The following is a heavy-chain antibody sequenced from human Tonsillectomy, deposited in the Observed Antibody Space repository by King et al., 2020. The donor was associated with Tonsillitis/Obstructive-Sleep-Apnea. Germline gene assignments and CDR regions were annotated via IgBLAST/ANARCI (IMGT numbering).Heavy chain of an antibody. V-gene: IGHV2-70*11. Sequence: TLKESGPALVKPTQTLTLTCTFSGFSLSTGGMCVSWIRQSPGKALEWLARIDWDDDKYYSTSLKTRLTISKDTSKNQVVLTMTNMDPVDTATYYCARIQGLDSSGWSYFDYWGQGTLVTVSS. D-gene: IGHD6-19*01. CDR1: GFSLSTGGMC. CDR3: ARIQGLDSSGWSYFDY. J-gene: IGHJ4*02. CDR2: IDWDDDK.